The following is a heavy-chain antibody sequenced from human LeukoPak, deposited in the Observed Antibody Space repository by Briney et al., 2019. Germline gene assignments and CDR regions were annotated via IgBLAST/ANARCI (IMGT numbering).Heavy chain of an antibody. CDR2: IYDNGST. J-gene: IGHJ4*02. Sequence: PSETLSLTCAVSGGSISRSNWWSWVRQSPGKGLEWIGEIYDNGSTNYNPSLKSRVTISVDKSKNQFSLKLSSVSAADTAVYYCARYSGMGYSPGTYSNSWGQGTRVTVSS. V-gene: IGHV4-4*02. D-gene: IGHD1-26*01. CDR3: ARYSGMGYSPGTYSNS. CDR1: GGSISRSNW.